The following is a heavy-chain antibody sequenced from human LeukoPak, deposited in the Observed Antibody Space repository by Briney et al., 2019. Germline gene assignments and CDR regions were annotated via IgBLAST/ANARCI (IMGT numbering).Heavy chain of an antibody. CDR1: GYTFTSYG. CDR3: ARVEWEILAGFDY. D-gene: IGHD1-26*01. V-gene: IGHV1-18*01. Sequence: ASVKVSCKASGYTFTSYGISWVRQAPGQGLEWMGWISAYNGNTNYAQKLQCRFTMTTDTSTTTAYMELRSLRSDDTAVYSCARVEWEILAGFDYWGQGTLVTVSS. J-gene: IGHJ4*02. CDR2: ISAYNGNT.